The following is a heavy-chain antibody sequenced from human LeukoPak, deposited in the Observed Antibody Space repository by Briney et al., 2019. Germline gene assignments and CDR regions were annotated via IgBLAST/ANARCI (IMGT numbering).Heavy chain of an antibody. CDR3: ARDRSGLTTDFDY. J-gene: IGHJ4*02. D-gene: IGHD3-10*01. V-gene: IGHV1-46*01. Sequence: GASVKVSCKASGYTFTSYYMHWGRQAPGQGLEWMGIINPSGGSTSYAQKFQGRVTMTRDTSTSTVYMELSSLRSEDTAVHYCARDRSGLTTDFDYWGQGTLVTVSS. CDR1: GYTFTSYY. CDR2: INPSGGST.